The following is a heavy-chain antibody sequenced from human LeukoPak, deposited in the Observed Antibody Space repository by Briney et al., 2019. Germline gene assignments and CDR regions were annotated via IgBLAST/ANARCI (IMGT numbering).Heavy chain of an antibody. D-gene: IGHD3-10*01. Sequence: GSLRLSCAASGFTFSSYAMSWVRQAPGKGLEWVSAISGSAGTAYYADSVKGRFTISRDNSKNTPYLQMNSLRAEDTAVYYCAKGGYYGSGSYDLSWGHGTLVTVSS. CDR3: AKGGYYGSGSYDLS. CDR2: ISGSAGTA. CDR1: GFTFSSYA. J-gene: IGHJ4*01. V-gene: IGHV3-23*01.